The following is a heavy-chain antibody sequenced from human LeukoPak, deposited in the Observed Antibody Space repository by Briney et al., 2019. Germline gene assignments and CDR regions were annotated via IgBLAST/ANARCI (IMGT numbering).Heavy chain of an antibody. J-gene: IGHJ4*02. CDR1: GFALDEHG. CDR2: INWSGGST. V-gene: IGHV3-20*04. CDR3: ARAPITSPFYFDY. D-gene: IGHD2-2*01. Sequence: GGSLRLSCTASGFALDEHGMSWVRQVPGKGLEWVSGINWSGGSTGYAETLRGRFTISRDNAKNSLYLQMDSLRAEDTALYYCARAPITSPFYFDYWGQGTLVTVSS.